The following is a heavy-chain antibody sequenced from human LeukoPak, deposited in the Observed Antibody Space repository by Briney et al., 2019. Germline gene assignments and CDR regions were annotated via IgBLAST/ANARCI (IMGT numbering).Heavy chain of an antibody. J-gene: IGHJ5*01. CDR3: ARQPPRGYNSAWFDS. CDR1: GYRFPNFW. Sequence: LWESLKISCQDSGYRFPNFWLTWVRQLPGKGLEWMGRIDPSDSFINYNPSFQGHVTISADKSSNTAYLQWSSLKASDTAVYYCARQPPRGYNSAWFDSWGQGTLVTVSS. D-gene: IGHD6-19*01. CDR2: IDPSDSFI. V-gene: IGHV5-10-1*01.